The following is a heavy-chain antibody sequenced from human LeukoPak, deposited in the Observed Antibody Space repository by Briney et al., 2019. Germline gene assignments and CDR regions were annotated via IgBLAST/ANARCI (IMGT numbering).Heavy chain of an antibody. CDR2: IKSKTDGGTT. Sequence: GGSLRLSCAASGFTFSNAWMSWVRQAPGKGLEWVGRIKSKTDGGTTDYAAPVKGRFTISRDDSKNTLYLQMNSLKTEDTAVYYCTTEFQAVGSFDYWGQGTLVTVSS. V-gene: IGHV3-15*01. D-gene: IGHD6-19*01. J-gene: IGHJ4*02. CDR1: GFTFSNAW. CDR3: TTEFQAVGSFDY.